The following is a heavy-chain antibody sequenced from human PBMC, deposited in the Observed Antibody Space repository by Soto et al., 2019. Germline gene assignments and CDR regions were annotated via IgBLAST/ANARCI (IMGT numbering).Heavy chain of an antibody. CDR1: GFTFRDYG. V-gene: IGHV3-30*18. J-gene: IGHJ4*02. Sequence: QVQLVESGGGVVRPGRSLRLSCVASGFTFRDYGMHWVRQAPGKGLEWVAGISHHGLKEHYADSVKGRFTITRDNSKKTVYLQLNSLRGDDTAVYYSAKDWVGGSNKYYFEYGGKGTLVTVSS. CDR2: ISHHGLKE. CDR3: AKDWVGGSNKYYFEY. D-gene: IGHD1-26*01.